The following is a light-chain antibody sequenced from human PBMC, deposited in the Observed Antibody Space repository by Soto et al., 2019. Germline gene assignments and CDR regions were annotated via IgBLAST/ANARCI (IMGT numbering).Light chain of an antibody. Sequence: QSVLTQPPSASGTPGQRVTISCSGSSSNIGSNIVNWYQQLPGTAPKLLIYSNNQRPSGVPDRFSGSKSGTSATLGITGFQTGDEADYYCGSWDSSLSAYVFGTGTKV. CDR2: SNN. V-gene: IGLV1-44*01. CDR1: SSNIGSNI. CDR3: GSWDSSLSAYV. J-gene: IGLJ1*01.